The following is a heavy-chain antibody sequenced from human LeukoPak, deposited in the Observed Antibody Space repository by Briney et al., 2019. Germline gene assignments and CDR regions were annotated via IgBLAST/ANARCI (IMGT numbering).Heavy chain of an antibody. CDR2: IYSGGST. CDR1: GFAFNTYA. J-gene: IGHJ4*02. V-gene: IGHV3-23*03. CDR3: LIVVVPAAIPFDY. Sequence: GGSLRLSCVGSGFAFNTYAMSWVRQAPGKGLEWVSVIYSGGSTYYADSVKGRFTISRDNSKNTLHLQMNSLRAEDTAVYYCLIVVVPAAIPFDYWGQGTLVTVSS. D-gene: IGHD2-2*01.